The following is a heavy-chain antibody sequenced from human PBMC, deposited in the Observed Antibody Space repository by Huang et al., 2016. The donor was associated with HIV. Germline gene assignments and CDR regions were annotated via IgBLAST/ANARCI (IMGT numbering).Heavy chain of an antibody. Sequence: EVQLVQSGAVVKKPGESLKISCKGSGYTFNGYWIGWVRQRPGKGLEWMRIIYPGDSDTTYSPSFQGQVTISADKSISTAYLQWSGLKASDTAMYYCARQGVGDFVVEPTGLGAFDIWGQGTMVTVSS. J-gene: IGHJ3*02. CDR3: ARQGVGDFVVEPTGLGAFDI. CDR1: GYTFNGYW. CDR2: IYPGDSDT. D-gene: IGHD2-2*01. V-gene: IGHV5-51*01.